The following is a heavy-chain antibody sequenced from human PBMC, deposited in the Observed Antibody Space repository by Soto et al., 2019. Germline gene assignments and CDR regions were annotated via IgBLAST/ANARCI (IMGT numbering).Heavy chain of an antibody. CDR1: GGSISSYY. V-gene: IGHV4-59*01. CDR2: IYYSGST. Sequence: SETLSLTCTVSGGSISSYYWSWIRQPPGEGLEWIGYIYYSGSTNYNPSLKSRVTISVDTSKNQFSLKLSSVTAADTAVYYCARDVVVVVAATHDHQWFDPWGQGTLVTVSS. J-gene: IGHJ5*02. CDR3: ARDVVVVVAATHDHQWFDP. D-gene: IGHD2-15*01.